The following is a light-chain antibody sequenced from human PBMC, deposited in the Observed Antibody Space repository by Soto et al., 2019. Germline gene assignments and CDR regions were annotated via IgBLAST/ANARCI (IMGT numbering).Light chain of an antibody. CDR2: EDT. J-gene: IGLJ1*01. CDR1: SSDVGNFGE. CDR3: SSYTSSPTPYA. Sequence: QSWLTHPSSVSGSPGQSITISCASSDVGNFGEISWSQQHPGNGPKLIIYEDTRRPSGISGSFSGSKSGNTASLTISGLQAEDEADYYCSSYTSSPTPYAFATGTKVTVL. V-gene: IGLV2-23*01.